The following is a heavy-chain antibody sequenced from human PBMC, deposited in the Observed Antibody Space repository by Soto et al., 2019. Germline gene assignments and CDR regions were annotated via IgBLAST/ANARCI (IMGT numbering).Heavy chain of an antibody. CDR2: IIPIFGTA. CDR1: GGTFSSYA. V-gene: IGHV1-69*13. Sequence: SVKVSCKDSGGTFSSYAISWVRQSPGQGLEWMGGIIPIFGTANYAQKFQGRVTITADESTSTAYMELSSLRSEDTAVYYCARTPVTIFGVVTDPRDYYYGMDVWGQGTTVTVSS. D-gene: IGHD3-3*01. J-gene: IGHJ6*02. CDR3: ARTPVTIFGVVTDPRDYYYGMDV.